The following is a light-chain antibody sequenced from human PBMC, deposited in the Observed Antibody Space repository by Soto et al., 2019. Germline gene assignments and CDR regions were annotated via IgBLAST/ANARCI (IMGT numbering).Light chain of an antibody. Sequence: QSVLTQPASVSGSPGQSITISCTGTSSDVGGYNYVSWYQQHPGKAPKLMIYDVSNRPSGVSNRFSGSKSGNTASLTISGLQAEDEAEYYCSSYTSSSLHVFRTGTKVTVL. CDR2: DVS. J-gene: IGLJ1*01. V-gene: IGLV2-14*03. CDR1: SSDVGGYNY. CDR3: SSYTSSSLHV.